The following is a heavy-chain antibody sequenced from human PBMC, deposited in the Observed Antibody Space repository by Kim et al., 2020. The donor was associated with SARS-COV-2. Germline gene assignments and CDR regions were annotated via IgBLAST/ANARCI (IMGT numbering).Heavy chain of an antibody. V-gene: IGHV3-30*04. CDR2: ISYDGSNK. D-gene: IGHD6-13*01. J-gene: IGHJ4*02. Sequence: GGSLRLSCAASGFTFSSYAMHWVRQAPGKGLEWVAVISYDGSNKYYADSVKGRFTISRDNAKNTLYLQMNSMRAEDTAVYYCARGGSSWHHFDYWGEGTL. CDR3: ARGGSSWHHFDY. CDR1: GFTFSSYA.